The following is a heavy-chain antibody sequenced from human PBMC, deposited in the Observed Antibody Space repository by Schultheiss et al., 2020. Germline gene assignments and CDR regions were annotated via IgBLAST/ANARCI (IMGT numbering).Heavy chain of an antibody. D-gene: IGHD3-22*01. Sequence: ASVKVSCKASGYTFTGYYMHWVRQAPGQGLEWMGIINPSGGSTNYAQKFQGRVTMTEDTSTDTAYMELSSLRSEDTAVYYCARGRYYYDSSGYYYVFDWFDPWGQGTLVTVSS. CDR3: ARGRYYYDSSGYYYVFDWFDP. CDR2: INPSGGST. V-gene: IGHV1-46*01. J-gene: IGHJ5*02. CDR1: GYTFTGYY.